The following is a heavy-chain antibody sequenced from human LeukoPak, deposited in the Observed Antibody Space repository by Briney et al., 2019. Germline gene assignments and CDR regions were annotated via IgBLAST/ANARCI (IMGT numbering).Heavy chain of an antibody. V-gene: IGHV3-9*01. J-gene: IGHJ4*02. Sequence: PGGSLRLYCAASGFTFDDYAMHWVRQAPGKGLEWVSGISWNSGSIGYADSVKGRFTISRDNAKNSLYLQMNSLRADDTALYYCAKDSTALGGNYLDYWGQGTLVTVSS. CDR1: GFTFDDYA. CDR2: ISWNSGSI. CDR3: AKDSTALGGNYLDY. D-gene: IGHD3-16*01.